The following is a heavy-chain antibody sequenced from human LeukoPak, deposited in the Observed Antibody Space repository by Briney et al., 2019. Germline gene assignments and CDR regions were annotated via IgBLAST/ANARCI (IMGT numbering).Heavy chain of an antibody. CDR2: ISSSDSYI. CDR1: GFTFSRYT. D-gene: IGHD5-18*01. V-gene: IGHV3-21*04. CDR3: AKFDGVQLWLPYYYYYMDV. J-gene: IGHJ6*03. Sequence: GGSLRLSCAASGFTFSRYTMNWVRQAPGKGLEWVSSISSSDSYIYYADSVKGRFTISRDNAKNSLFLQMNSLRAEDTAVYYCAKFDGVQLWLPYYYYYMDVWGKGTTVTVSS.